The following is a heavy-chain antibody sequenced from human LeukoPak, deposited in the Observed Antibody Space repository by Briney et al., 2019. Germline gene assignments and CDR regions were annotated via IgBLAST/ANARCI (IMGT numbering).Heavy chain of an antibody. D-gene: IGHD3-22*01. CDR1: RGTYSSYA. J-gene: IGHJ4*02. Sequence: VKVSCKASRGTYSSYASSWVRQAAGQGREWMGGIIPMLGTANYAQRLQGRVTITADGSTRKAAVELSNLRDEERPVYYCSSAREPDYYDRSGYYDPFDYWGQGTLVTVSS. V-gene: IGHV1-69*13. CDR2: IIPMLGTA. CDR3: SSAREPDYYDRSGYYDPFDY.